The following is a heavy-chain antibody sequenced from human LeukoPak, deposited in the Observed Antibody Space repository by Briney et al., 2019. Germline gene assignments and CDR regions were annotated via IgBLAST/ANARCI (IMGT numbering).Heavy chain of an antibody. CDR1: GFTFDDYA. D-gene: IGHD4-17*01. J-gene: IGHJ4*02. CDR2: ISWNSGRI. Sequence: GRSLRLSCAASGFTFDDYAMHWVRQVPGKGLEWVSGISWNSGRIGYADSVKGRFTISRDNAKNSLYLQMNSPRAEDTALYYCAKDWAATVRGTDYWGQGTLVTVSS. CDR3: AKDWAATVRGTDY. V-gene: IGHV3-9*01.